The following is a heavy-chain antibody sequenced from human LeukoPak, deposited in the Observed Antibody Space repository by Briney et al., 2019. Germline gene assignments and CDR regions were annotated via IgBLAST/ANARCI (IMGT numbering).Heavy chain of an antibody. CDR3: ARDRGYSYGQTENFDY. V-gene: IGHV6-1*01. CDR1: GDSVSSNSAA. CDR2: TYYRSKWYN. Sequence: SRTLSLTCAISGDSVSSNSAAWNWIRQSPSRGLEWLGRTYYRSKWYNDYAVSVKSRITINPDTSKNQFSLQLNSVTPEDTAVYYCARDRGYSYGQTENFDYWGQGTLVTVSS. J-gene: IGHJ4*02. D-gene: IGHD5-18*01.